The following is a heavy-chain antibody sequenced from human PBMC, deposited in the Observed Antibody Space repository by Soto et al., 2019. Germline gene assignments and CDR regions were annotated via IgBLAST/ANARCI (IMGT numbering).Heavy chain of an antibody. CDR3: ARAALRCSYGWSEENFDS. D-gene: IGHD5-18*01. J-gene: IGHJ4*02. CDR2: INPNSGGT. Sequence: ASVKVSCKASGYTFTGYYMHWVRQAPGQGLEWMGWINPNSGGTNYAQKFQGWVTMTRDTSISTAYMELSRLRSDDTAVYYCARAALRCSYGWSEENFDSWGQGTLVIVSS. CDR1: GYTFTGYY. V-gene: IGHV1-2*04.